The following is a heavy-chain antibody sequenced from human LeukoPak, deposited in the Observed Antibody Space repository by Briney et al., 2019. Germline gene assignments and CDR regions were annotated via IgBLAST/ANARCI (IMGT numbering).Heavy chain of an antibody. D-gene: IGHD4-17*01. Sequence: GGSLRLSCAASGFTFSAYSMNWVRQAPGKGLEWISYISSSGNTTYSRDSVKGRFTISRDNAKNSLYLQMNSLRAEDTAVYYCARVSHDYGDYFDYWGQGTLVTVSS. V-gene: IGHV3-48*04. J-gene: IGHJ4*02. CDR1: GFTFSAYS. CDR2: ISSSGNTT. CDR3: ARVSHDYGDYFDY.